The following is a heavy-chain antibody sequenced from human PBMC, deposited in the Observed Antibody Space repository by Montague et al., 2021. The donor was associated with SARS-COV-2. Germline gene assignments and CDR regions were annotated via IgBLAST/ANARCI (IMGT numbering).Heavy chain of an antibody. CDR3: ARKTGGGY. CDR2: IKQDGSEK. Sequence: SLSISCAASGFSFSSYWMSWVRQAPGKGLEWVANIKQDGSEKYYVDSVKGRFTISRDNAKNSLYLQMNSLRAEDTAVYYCARKTGGGYWGQGTLVTVSS. V-gene: IGHV3-7*03. J-gene: IGHJ4*02. D-gene: IGHD3-16*01. CDR1: GFSFSSYW.